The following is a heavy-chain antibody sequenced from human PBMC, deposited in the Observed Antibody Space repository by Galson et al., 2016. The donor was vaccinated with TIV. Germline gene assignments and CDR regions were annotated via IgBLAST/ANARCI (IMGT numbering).Heavy chain of an antibody. J-gene: IGHJ4*02. CDR1: GGAFSDDY. Sequence: SETLSLTCAAYGGAFSDDYWTWFRQPPGKGLEWIGEINRSGGTNYNPSLKSRVTLSLDRSKNQFSLKLRSVIAADTAVYYCARPKMRIRAFTYWGQGTPVTVSS. CDR2: INRSGGT. CDR3: ARPKMRIRAFTY. V-gene: IGHV4-34*01. D-gene: IGHD3-10*01.